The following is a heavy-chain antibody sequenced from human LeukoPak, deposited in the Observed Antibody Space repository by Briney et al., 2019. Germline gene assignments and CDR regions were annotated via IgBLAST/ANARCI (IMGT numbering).Heavy chain of an antibody. J-gene: IGHJ2*01. CDR1: GDAISTYY. CDR2: IYYTAST. Sequence: SETLSLTGTISGDAISTYYWSWIRQPPGKGLEWIGYIYYTASTYYNPSLKSRVTFSVDPSKNHFSLNLISVPAADTAVYYCARREDFWYSDLWGRGTLVTVSS. CDR3: ARREDFWYSDL. V-gene: IGHV4-59*08.